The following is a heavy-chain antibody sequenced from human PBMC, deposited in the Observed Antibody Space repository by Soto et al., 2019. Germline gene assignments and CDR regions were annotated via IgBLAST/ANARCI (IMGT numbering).Heavy chain of an antibody. CDR1: GATFSSYA. V-gene: IGHV1-69*13. CDR3: AKDRNGPSPIFLDY. CDR2: IIPIFGTA. Sequence: SVKVSCKASGATFSSYAISWVRQAPGQGLEWMGEIIPIFGTANYAQKFQCRVTITADESTSTAYMELSSLRSEDTAVYYCAKDRNGPSPIFLDYWGQGTLVTVSS. D-gene: IGHD2-21*01. J-gene: IGHJ4*02.